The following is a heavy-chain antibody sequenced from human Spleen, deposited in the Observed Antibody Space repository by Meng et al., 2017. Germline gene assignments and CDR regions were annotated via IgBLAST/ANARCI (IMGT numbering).Heavy chain of an antibody. CDR2: INHSGST. Sequence: SETLSLTCVVSGGSFSDYYWSWIRQPPGKGLEWIGEINHSGSTNYNPSLKSRVTISVDTSKNQFSLKLSSVTAADTAVYYCARDEIAASGWFDPWGQGTQVTVSS. CDR1: GGSFSDYY. CDR3: ARDEIAASGWFDP. V-gene: IGHV4-34*01. D-gene: IGHD6-13*01. J-gene: IGHJ5*02.